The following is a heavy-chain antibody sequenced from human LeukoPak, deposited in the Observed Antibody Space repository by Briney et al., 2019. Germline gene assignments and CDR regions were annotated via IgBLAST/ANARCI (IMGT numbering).Heavy chain of an antibody. CDR3: AKDYVSRDGYWDFDY. Sequence: PGGSLRLACAASGFTFSNYAMSWVSQAPGKGLERITGITGGRSTYYADSVKGRFTISRDNSKNTMSLEMNSLRVEDTAVYYCAKDYVSRDGYWDFDYWGQGTLVTVSS. CDR2: ITGGRST. D-gene: IGHD5-24*01. CDR1: GFTFSNYA. V-gene: IGHV3-23*01. J-gene: IGHJ4*02.